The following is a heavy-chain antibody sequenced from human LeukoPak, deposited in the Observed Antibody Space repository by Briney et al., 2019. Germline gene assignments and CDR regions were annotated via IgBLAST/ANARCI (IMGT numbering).Heavy chain of an antibody. V-gene: IGHV3-21*04. D-gene: IGHD3-10*01. CDR3: ARAISAGWFGDLSRINWFDP. Sequence: GGSLRLSCAASGFTFSSYSMNWVRQAPGKGLEWVSSISSSSGYTYYADSVKGRFSISRDNAKNSLYLQMNSLRAEDTAVYYCARAISAGWFGDLSRINWFDPRGQGTLVTVSA. CDR1: GFTFSSYS. J-gene: IGHJ5*02. CDR2: ISSSSGYT.